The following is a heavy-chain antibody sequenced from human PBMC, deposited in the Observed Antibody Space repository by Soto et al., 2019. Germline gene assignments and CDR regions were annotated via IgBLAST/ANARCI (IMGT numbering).Heavy chain of an antibody. CDR1: GGSISSYY. V-gene: IGHV4-59*01. CDR2: IYYSGST. D-gene: IGHD6-6*01. CDR3: ARSRSSSDIFDY. J-gene: IGHJ4*02. Sequence: SETLSLTCTVSGGSISSYYWSWIRQPPGKGLEWIGYIYYSGSTNYNPSLKSRVTISVDTSKNQFSLKLSSVTAADTAVYYCARSRSSSDIFDYWGQGTLVTVSS.